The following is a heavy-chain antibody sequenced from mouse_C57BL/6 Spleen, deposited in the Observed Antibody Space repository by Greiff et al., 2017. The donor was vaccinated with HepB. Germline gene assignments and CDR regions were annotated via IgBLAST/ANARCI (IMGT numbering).Heavy chain of an antibody. CDR3: ARASYGSSLDY. D-gene: IGHD1-1*01. CDR2: IYPGSGNT. V-gene: IGHV1-66*01. J-gene: IGHJ2*01. CDR1: GYSFTSYY. Sequence: QVQLQQSGPELVKPGASVKISCKASGYSFTSYYIHWVKQRPGQGLEWIGWIYPGSGNTKYNEKFKGKATLTADTSSSTAYMQLSSLTSEDSAVYYCARASYGSSLDYWGQGTTLTVSS.